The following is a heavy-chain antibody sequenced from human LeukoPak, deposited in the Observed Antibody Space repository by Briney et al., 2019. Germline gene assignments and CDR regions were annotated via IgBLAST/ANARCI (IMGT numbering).Heavy chain of an antibody. D-gene: IGHD2-2*01. Sequence: PGGSLRLSXAASGFTFSSYSMNWVCQAPGKGMEWVSSISSSSSYIYYADSVKGRLTISRDNAKNSLYLQMNSLRAEDTAVYYCARDVCGSTSCYELDPWGQGTLVTVSS. CDR3: ARDVCGSTSCYELDP. J-gene: IGHJ5*02. V-gene: IGHV3-21*01. CDR1: GFTFSSYS. CDR2: ISSSSSYI.